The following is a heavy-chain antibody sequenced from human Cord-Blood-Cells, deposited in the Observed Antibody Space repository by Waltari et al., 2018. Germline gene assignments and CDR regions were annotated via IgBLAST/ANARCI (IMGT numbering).Heavy chain of an antibody. V-gene: IGHV3-64*01. J-gene: IGHJ3*02. D-gene: IGHD6-13*01. CDR2: ISSNGGST. CDR3: ARGHSSSWYAFDI. CDR1: GFTFRSFA. Sequence: EVQLVESGGGLVQPGGSLRLSCAASGFTFRSFAMQWVRQAPGKGLEYVSAISSNGGSTYYANSVKGRFTISRDNSKNTLYLQMGSLRAEDMAVYYCARGHSSSWYAFDIWGQGTMVTVSS.